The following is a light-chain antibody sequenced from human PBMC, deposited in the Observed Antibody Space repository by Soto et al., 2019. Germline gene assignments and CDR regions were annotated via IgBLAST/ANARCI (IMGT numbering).Light chain of an antibody. V-gene: IGKV3-20*01. CDR2: GAS. J-gene: IGKJ1*01. CDR3: QQFDSSVT. CDR1: QSVSSTF. Sequence: EIVLTQSPGSLSLSPGETATLSCRASQSVSSTFFAWYQQRPGQAPRLLIYGASSMATGITERFSGSVSATDFTLTISRLEPEDFAVYYCQQFDSSVTFGQGTKVEIK.